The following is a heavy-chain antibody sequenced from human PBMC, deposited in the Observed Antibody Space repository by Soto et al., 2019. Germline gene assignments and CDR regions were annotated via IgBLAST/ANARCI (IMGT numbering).Heavy chain of an antibody. CDR1: GYTFAAYY. CDR2: INPHSGGT. J-gene: IGHJ6*02. D-gene: IGHD2-15*01. V-gene: IGHV1-2*02. Sequence: GASVKVSCKAPGYTFAAYYLHWVRQAPGQGLEWMGWINPHSGGTEYAQNLPGRVTLTRDTSINTAYMELSRLKSDDTAVYYCAREGWTAGAYGMDVWGQGTTVTVSS. CDR3: AREGWTAGAYGMDV.